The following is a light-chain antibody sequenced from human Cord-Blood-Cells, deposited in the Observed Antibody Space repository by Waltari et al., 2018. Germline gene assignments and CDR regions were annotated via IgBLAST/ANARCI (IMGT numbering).Light chain of an antibody. V-gene: IGLV4-69*01. J-gene: IGLJ3*02. CDR3: QTWGTGIRV. CDR2: LNSDGSH. Sequence: QLVLTQSLSASASLAAPVKLTRSLSSGHSSYAIPRHQQQPEKGPRYLMKLNSDGSHSKGDGIPDRFSGSSSGAERYPTISSLQSEDEADYYCQTWGTGIRVFGGGTKLTVL. CDR1: SGHSSYA.